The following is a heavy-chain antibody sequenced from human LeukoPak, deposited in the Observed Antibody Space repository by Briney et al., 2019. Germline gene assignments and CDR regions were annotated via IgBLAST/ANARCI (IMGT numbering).Heavy chain of an antibody. D-gene: IGHD6-19*01. Sequence: SVTVSCKASGGTFSSYAISWVRQAPGQGLEWMGRIIPIFGTANYAQKFQSRVTITTDESTSTAYMELSSLRSEDTAVYYCVVGRAVAGRDYYYYYYMDVWGKGTTVTVSS. J-gene: IGHJ6*03. CDR1: GGTFSSYA. V-gene: IGHV1-69*05. CDR2: IIPIFGTA. CDR3: VVGRAVAGRDYYYYYYMDV.